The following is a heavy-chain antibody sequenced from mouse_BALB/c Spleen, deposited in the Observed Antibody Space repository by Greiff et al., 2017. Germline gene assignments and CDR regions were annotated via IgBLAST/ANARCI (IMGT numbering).Heavy chain of an antibody. CDR3: TRSQREAWFAY. Sequence: LQQPGSELVRPGASVKLSCKASGYTFTSYWMHWVKQRPGQGLEWIGNIYPGSGSTNYDEKFKSKATLTVDTSSSTAYMQLSSLTSEDSEVYYCTRSQREAWFAYWGQGTLVTVSA. CDR2: IYPGSGST. CDR1: GYTFTSYW. J-gene: IGHJ3*01. V-gene: IGHV1S22*01.